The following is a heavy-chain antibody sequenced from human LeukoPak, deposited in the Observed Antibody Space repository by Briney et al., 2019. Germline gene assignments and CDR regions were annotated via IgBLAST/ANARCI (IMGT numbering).Heavy chain of an antibody. Sequence: RASVKVSCKASGYTFTNYGINWVRQAPGQGLEWMGWISAYNGDTDYAQKLQGRVTMTTDTSTSTAYMELRSLRSDDTAVYYCARVGAVAGTAFGYWGQGTPVTVSS. CDR2: ISAYNGDT. D-gene: IGHD6-19*01. V-gene: IGHV1-18*01. CDR1: GYTFTNYG. CDR3: ARVGAVAGTAFGY. J-gene: IGHJ4*02.